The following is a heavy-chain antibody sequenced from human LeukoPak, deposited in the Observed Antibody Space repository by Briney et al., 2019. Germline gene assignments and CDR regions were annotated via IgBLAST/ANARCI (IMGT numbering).Heavy chain of an antibody. J-gene: IGHJ6*03. D-gene: IGHD3-16*01. CDR1: GYTFTSYG. CDR2: ISGYNGNT. V-gene: IGHV1-18*01. Sequence: ASVKVSCKTSGYTFTSYGISWVRQAPGQGLEWMGWISGYNGNTVYAQKLQGRVIMTTDTSTSTAYVELGSLRSDDTAMYYCARDRYDYLYYMDVWGKGTTVTVSS. CDR3: ARDRYDYLYYMDV.